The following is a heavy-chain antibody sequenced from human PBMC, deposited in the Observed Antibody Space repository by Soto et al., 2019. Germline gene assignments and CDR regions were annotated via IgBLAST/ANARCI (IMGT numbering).Heavy chain of an antibody. CDR3: AKGRKDYGDYVAAFFQH. CDR2: ISGSGGST. V-gene: IGHV3-23*01. D-gene: IGHD4-17*01. J-gene: IGHJ1*01. Sequence: GGSLRLSCAASGFTFSSYAMSWVRQAPGKGLEWVSAISGSGGSTYYADSVKGRFTISRDNSKNTLYLQMNSLRAEDTAVYYCAKGRKDYGDYVAAFFQHWGQGTLVTV. CDR1: GFTFSSYA.